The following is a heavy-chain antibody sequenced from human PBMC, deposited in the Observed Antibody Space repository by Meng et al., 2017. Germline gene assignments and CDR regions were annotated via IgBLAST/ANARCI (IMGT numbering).Heavy chain of an antibody. D-gene: IGHD2-15*01. J-gene: IGHJ6*02. CDR1: GYTFTSYG. CDR3: ARLARYCSGGSCYYYYGMDV. V-gene: IGHV1-18*01. Sequence: GESLKISCKASGYTFTSYGISWVRQAPGQGLEWMGWISAYNGNTNYAQKLQGRVTMTTDTSTSTAYMELRSLRSDDTAVYYCARLARYCSGGSCYYYYGMDVWGQGTTVTVSS. CDR2: ISAYNGNT.